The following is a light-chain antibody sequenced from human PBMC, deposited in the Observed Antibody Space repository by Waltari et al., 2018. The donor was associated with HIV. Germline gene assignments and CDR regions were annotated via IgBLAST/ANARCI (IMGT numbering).Light chain of an antibody. CDR1: SSDVGSYNL. CDR3: CSYAGSSTFVV. V-gene: IGLV2-23*02. CDR2: EVS. Sequence: QSALTQPASVSGSPGQSITISCTGTSSDVGSYNLVSWYQQHPDTAPKLIIYEVSKRPSGVSNRFSGSKSGNTASLTISGLQAEDEADYYCCSYAGSSTFVVFGGGTKLTVL. J-gene: IGLJ2*01.